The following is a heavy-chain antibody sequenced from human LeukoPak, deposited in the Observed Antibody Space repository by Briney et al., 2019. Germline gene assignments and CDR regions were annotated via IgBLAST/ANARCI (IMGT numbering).Heavy chain of an antibody. CDR1: GGSFSGYY. Sequence: SETLSLTRAVYGGSFSGYYWSWIRQPPGKGLEWIGEINHSGSTNYNPSLKSRVTISVDTSKNQFSLKLSSVTAAGTAVYYCARFPPEICSGGSCYSHHLDYWGQGTLVTVSS. CDR2: INHSGST. CDR3: ARFPPEICSGGSCYSHHLDY. J-gene: IGHJ4*02. D-gene: IGHD2-15*01. V-gene: IGHV4-34*01.